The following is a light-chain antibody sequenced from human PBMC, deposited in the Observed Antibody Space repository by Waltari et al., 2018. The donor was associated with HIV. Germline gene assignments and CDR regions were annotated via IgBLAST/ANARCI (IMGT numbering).Light chain of an antibody. V-gene: IGKV3-20*01. J-gene: IGKJ5*01. CDR1: QSVRSSY. CDR2: GAS. CDR3: QQYGSSPIT. Sequence: EIVLTQSPGTLSLSPGERATLSCRASQSVRSSYVAWYQQKPGQAPRLLIYGASSRATGIPDRFSGSGSETDFTLTISRLEPEDFAVYYCQQYGSSPITFGQGTRLEIK.